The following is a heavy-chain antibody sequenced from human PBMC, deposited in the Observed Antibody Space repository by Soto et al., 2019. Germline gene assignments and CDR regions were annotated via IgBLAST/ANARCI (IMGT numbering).Heavy chain of an antibody. CDR2: IYYSGST. Sequence: SETLSLTCTVSGGSISSGGYYWSWIRQHPGKGLEWIGYIYYSGSTYYNPSLKSRVTISVDTSKNQFSLKLSSVTAADTAVYYCARVLEADGPNDAFDIWGQGKMVTVSS. V-gene: IGHV4-31*03. D-gene: IGHD6-13*01. J-gene: IGHJ3*02. CDR3: ARVLEADGPNDAFDI. CDR1: GGSISSGGYY.